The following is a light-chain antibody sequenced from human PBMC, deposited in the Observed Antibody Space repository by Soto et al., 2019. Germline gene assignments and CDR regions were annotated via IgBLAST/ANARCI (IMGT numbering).Light chain of an antibody. V-gene: IGLV1-44*01. CDR2: SNN. CDR3: SSYTTSSTV. J-gene: IGLJ1*01. CDR1: SSNIGSNT. Sequence: QSVLTQPPSASGTPGQRVTISCSGSSSNIGSNTVNWYQQLPGTAPKLLIYSNNQRPSGVSDRFSGSKSGNTASLTISGLQAEDEADYYCSSYTTSSTVFGTGTKLTVL.